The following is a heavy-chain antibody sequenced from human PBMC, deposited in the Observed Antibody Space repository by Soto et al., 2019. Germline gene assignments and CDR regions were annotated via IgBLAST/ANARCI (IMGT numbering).Heavy chain of an antibody. CDR2: ISAYNGNT. CDR1: GYTFTSYG. V-gene: IGHV1-18*01. Sequence: ASVKVSCKASGYTFTSYGISWVRQAPGQGLEWMGWISAYNGNTNYAQKLQGRVTMTTDTSTSTAYMELRSLRSDDTAVYYCARAADDGYYYDSSGSYEFHWPKHYYFYYWGRG. J-gene: IGHJ4*02. CDR3: ARAADDGYYYDSSGSYEFHWPKHYYFYY. D-gene: IGHD3-22*01.